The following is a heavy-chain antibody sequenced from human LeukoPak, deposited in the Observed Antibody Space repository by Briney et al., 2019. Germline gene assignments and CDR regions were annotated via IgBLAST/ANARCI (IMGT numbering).Heavy chain of an antibody. Sequence: GASVKISCKASGYTFTDYYMHWVQQAPGKGLEWMGRVDPEDGETIYAEKFQGRVTITADTSTDTAYMELSSLRSEDTAVYYCATASPEMATIQGIVDYWGQGTLVTVSS. D-gene: IGHD5-24*01. J-gene: IGHJ4*02. V-gene: IGHV1-69-2*01. CDR3: ATASPEMATIQGIVDY. CDR2: VDPEDGET. CDR1: GYTFTDYY.